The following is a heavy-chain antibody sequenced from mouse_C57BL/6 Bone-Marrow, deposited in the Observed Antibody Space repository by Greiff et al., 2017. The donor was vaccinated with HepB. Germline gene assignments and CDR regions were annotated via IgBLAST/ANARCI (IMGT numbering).Heavy chain of an antibody. CDR3: AKTYYSNPYYARDY. D-gene: IGHD2-5*01. J-gene: IGHJ4*01. Sequence: EVQGVESGGGLVKPGGSLKLSCAASGFTFSDYGMHWVRQAPEKGLEWVAYISSGSSTIYYADTVKGRFTISRDNAKNTLFLQMTSLRSEDTAMYYCAKTYYSNPYYARDYWGQGTSDTVSS. CDR2: ISSGSSTI. CDR1: GFTFSDYG. V-gene: IGHV5-17*01.